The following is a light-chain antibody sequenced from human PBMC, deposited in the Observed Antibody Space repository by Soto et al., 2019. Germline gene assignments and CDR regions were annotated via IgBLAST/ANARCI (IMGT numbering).Light chain of an antibody. Sequence: QSVLTQPASVSGSPGQSITISCTGTSSDTAGYNYVSWYQQHPGKAPKLMIYEVSNRPSGVSNRFSGSPSGNTASLTISGLQAEDEANYYCSSYTTSNTPLYVFGTGTKVTVL. CDR1: SSDTAGYNY. V-gene: IGLV2-14*01. J-gene: IGLJ1*01. CDR3: SSYTTSNTPLYV. CDR2: EVS.